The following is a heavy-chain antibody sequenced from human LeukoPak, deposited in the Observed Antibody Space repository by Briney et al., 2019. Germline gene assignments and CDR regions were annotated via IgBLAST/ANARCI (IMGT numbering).Heavy chain of an antibody. D-gene: IGHD5-18*01. V-gene: IGHV3-11*01. J-gene: IGHJ3*02. CDR3: ARGARDTVMVTSDAFDI. CDR2: ISSSGNTI. CDR1: GFTFSEHY. Sequence: GGSLRLSCAATGFTFSEHYMSWVRQAPGKGLEWVSYISSSGNTIFNADSVKGRFTISRVNARNSLYLQMNSLRADDTAVYYCARGARDTVMVTSDAFDIWGQGTMVTVSS.